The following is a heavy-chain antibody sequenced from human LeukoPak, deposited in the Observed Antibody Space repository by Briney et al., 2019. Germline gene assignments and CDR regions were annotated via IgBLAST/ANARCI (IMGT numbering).Heavy chain of an antibody. CDR2: IFDSGGST. V-gene: IGHV3-23*01. Sequence: GGSLRLSCAASGFTFSSYAMSWVRQAPGKGLEWVSAIFDSGGSTYYADSVKGRFTISRDNSKNTLYLQMNSLRAADTAMYYCAKGAGGSGYYFHFDYRGQGTMVNVSS. J-gene: IGHJ4*02. CDR1: GFTFSSYA. CDR3: AKGAGGSGYYFHFDY. D-gene: IGHD3-22*01.